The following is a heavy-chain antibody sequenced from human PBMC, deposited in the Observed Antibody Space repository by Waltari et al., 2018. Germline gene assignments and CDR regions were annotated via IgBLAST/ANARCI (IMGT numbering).Heavy chain of an antibody. V-gene: IGHV3-7*01. CDR2: IQRDGNGK. CDR1: GFTFSSYW. Sequence: EVQLVESGGDLVQPGGSLRLSCAASGFTFSSYWMTWVRQAPGKGLEWVANIQRDGNGKYYADSVKGRFTISRDNAKNSLYRQMNSLRAEDTAVYYCARAYSGSYETWGQGTLVTVSS. CDR3: ARAYSGSYET. J-gene: IGHJ3*01. D-gene: IGHD1-26*01.